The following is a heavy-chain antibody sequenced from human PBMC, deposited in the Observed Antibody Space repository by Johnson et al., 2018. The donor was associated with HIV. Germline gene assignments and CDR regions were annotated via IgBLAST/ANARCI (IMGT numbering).Heavy chain of an antibody. J-gene: IGHJ3*02. V-gene: IGHV3-30-3*01. CDR3: ARDYDYVWGSPDAFDI. CDR2: ISYDGSNK. Sequence: QVQVVESGGGLVQPGRSLRLSCAASGFTFDDYAMHWVRQAPGKGLEWVAVISYDGSNKYYADSVKGRFTLSRDNSKNTLYLQMNSLRAEDTAVYYCARDYDYVWGSPDAFDIWGQGTMVTVSS. D-gene: IGHD3-16*01. CDR1: GFTFDDYA.